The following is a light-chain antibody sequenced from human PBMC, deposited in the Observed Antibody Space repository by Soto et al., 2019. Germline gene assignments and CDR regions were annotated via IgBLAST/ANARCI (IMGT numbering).Light chain of an antibody. J-gene: IGKJ1*01. Sequence: EIVLTQSPGTLSLSPGERATLSCRASQSVSSSHLAWYQQKPGQTPRLLIYGASSRATGIPGRCSGSGSGTDFTLTINRLEPEDFAVYYCQQYGGSPRTFGQGTKVEIK. V-gene: IGKV3-20*01. CDR3: QQYGGSPRT. CDR1: QSVSSSH. CDR2: GAS.